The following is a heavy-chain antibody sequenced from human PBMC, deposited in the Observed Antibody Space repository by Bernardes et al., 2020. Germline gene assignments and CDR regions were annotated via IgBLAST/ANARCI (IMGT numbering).Heavy chain of an antibody. D-gene: IGHD6-6*01. V-gene: IGHV3-33*01. J-gene: IGHJ4*02. CDR1: GFTFSSYG. CDR3: VTSSSSWRTFGDY. CDR2: IWYDGSNK. Sequence: GGSLRLSCAASGFTFSSYGMHWVRQAPGKGLEWVAVIWYDGSNKYYADSVKGRFTISRDNSKNTLYLQMNSLRAEDTAVYYCVTSSSSWRTFGDYWGQGTLVTVSS.